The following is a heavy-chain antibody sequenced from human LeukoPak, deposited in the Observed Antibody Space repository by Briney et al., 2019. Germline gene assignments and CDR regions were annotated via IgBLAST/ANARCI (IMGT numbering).Heavy chain of an antibody. J-gene: IGHJ3*02. CDR1: GYSFTSYW. V-gene: IGHV5-51*01. Sequence: GESLKISCKGSGYSFTSYWIGWVRQMPGKGLEWMGIIYPGDSDTRYSPSFQGQVIISVDKSINTAYLQWSSLKASDTAMYYCARQPYCTGISRYEAVDAFDIWGQGTMVTVFS. CDR2: IYPGDSDT. CDR3: ARQPYCTGISRYEAVDAFDI. D-gene: IGHD2-2*01.